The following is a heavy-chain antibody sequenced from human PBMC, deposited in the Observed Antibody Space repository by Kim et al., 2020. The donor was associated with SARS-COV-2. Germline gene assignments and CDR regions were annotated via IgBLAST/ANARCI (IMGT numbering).Heavy chain of an antibody. D-gene: IGHD2-2*01. Sequence: NPSRKSRVTISVDTSKTQFSLKLSSVTAADTAVYYCARGKEWYQGNLFDYWGQGTLVTVSS. V-gene: IGHV4-34*01. CDR3: ARGKEWYQGNLFDY. J-gene: IGHJ4*02.